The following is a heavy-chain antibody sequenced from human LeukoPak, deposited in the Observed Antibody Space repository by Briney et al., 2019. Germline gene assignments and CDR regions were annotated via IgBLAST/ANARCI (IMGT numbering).Heavy chain of an antibody. CDR1: GFTFSSYS. D-gene: IGHD3-22*01. CDR2: ISGSGGST. Sequence: PGGSLRLSCAASGFTFSSYSMNWVRQAPGKGLEWVSAISGSGGSTYYADSVKGRFTISRDNSKNTLYLQMNSLRAEDTAVYYCAKDHAYYDSSGYYQDFDYWGQGTLVTVSS. CDR3: AKDHAYYDSSGYYQDFDY. V-gene: IGHV3-23*01. J-gene: IGHJ4*02.